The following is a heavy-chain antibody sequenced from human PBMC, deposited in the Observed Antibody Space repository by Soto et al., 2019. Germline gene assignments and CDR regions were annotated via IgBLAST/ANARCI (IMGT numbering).Heavy chain of an antibody. D-gene: IGHD4-17*01. CDR2: ISSSSTYT. J-gene: IGHJ3*02. CDR3: ARVRGLLRSHDAFDI. V-gene: IGHV3-11*06. Sequence: GGSLRLSCAASGFTFSDYYINWIRQAPGKGLEWVSYISSSSTYTSYADPVKGRFTISRDNAKNSLFLQMNSLRAEDTAVYYCARVRGLLRSHDAFDIWGQGTVVTVSS. CDR1: GFTFSDYY.